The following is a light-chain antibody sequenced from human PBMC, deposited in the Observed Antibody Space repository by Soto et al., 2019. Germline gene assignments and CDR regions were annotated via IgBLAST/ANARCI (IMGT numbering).Light chain of an antibody. V-gene: IGLV4-69*01. CDR2: LNSDGSH. CDR3: QTWGTGIHV. CDR1: SGHSSYA. J-gene: IGLJ2*01. Sequence: QLVLTQSPSASASLGASVKLTCTLSSGHSSYAIAWHQQQPEKGPRYLMKLNSDGSHSKGDGIPDRFSGSSSGAERYLTISSLQSEDEADYYGQTWGTGIHVFGGGTKVNVL.